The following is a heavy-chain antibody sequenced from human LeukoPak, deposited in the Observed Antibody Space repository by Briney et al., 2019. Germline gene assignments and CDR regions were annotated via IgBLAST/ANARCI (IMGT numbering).Heavy chain of an antibody. CDR3: ARGGYCSSTSCYVVNNYYYYYMDV. CDR2: IYYSGST. Sequence: SETLSLTCTVSGGSISSSSYYWGWSRQPPGKGLEWNGSIYYSGSTYYNPSRKSRFTISVDTSKNAFSLKLTSVTAADTAVYYCARGGYCSSTSCYVVNNYYYYYMDVWGKGTTVTVSS. V-gene: IGHV4-39*01. D-gene: IGHD2-2*01. J-gene: IGHJ6*03. CDR1: GGSISSSSYY.